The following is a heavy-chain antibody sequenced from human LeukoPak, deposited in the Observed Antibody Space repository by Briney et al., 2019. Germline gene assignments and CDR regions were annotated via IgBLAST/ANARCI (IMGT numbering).Heavy chain of an antibody. CDR1: GFTFSSYW. J-gene: IGHJ4*02. CDR3: AEDFSLSRSSDY. CDR2: INSDGSST. D-gene: IGHD2-15*01. Sequence: GGSLRLSCAASGFTFSSYWVHWVRQAPGKGLVWVSPINSDGSSTSYADSVKGRFTIFRDNARNSLYLQLNSLRAEDTAVYYCAEDFSLSRSSDYWGQGTLVTVSS. V-gene: IGHV3-74*01.